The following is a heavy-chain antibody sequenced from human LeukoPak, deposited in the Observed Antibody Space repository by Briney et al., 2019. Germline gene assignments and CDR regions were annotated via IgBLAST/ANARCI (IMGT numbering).Heavy chain of an antibody. CDR3: AKDLVGATETDAFDI. D-gene: IGHD1-26*01. CDR1: GFTFSSYA. CDR2: ISGSGGST. Sequence: GGSLRLSCAASGFTFSSYAMSWVRQAPGKGLEWVSYISGSGGSTYYADSVKGRFTISRDNSKNTLYLQMNSLRAEDTAVYYCAKDLVGATETDAFDIWGQGTMVTVSS. V-gene: IGHV3-23*01. J-gene: IGHJ3*02.